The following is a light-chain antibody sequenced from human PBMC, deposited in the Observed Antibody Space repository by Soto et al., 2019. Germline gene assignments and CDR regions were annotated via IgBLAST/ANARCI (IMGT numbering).Light chain of an antibody. CDR2: GAF. J-gene: IGKJ4*01. Sequence: EIVLTQSPGTLSLSPGERATLSCRASQSVSSDYLAWYQQKPGQAPRLLIYGAFNRATGIPARFSGSGSGTEFTLTISSLRSEDFAVYYCQQYNNWPLTFGGGTKVDIK. V-gene: IGKV3D-15*01. CDR1: QSVSSD. CDR3: QQYNNWPLT.